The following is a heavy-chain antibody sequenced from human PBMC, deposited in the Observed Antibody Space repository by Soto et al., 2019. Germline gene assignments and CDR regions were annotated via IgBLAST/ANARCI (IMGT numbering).Heavy chain of an antibody. J-gene: IGHJ3*02. V-gene: IGHV3-23*01. CDR3: AKDFAESFPDAFDI. CDR2: FSGGGGST. CDR1: GFTFSNAW. Sequence: GGSLRLSCAASGFTFSNAWINWVRQAPGKGLEWVSTFSGGGGSTYYADSVKGRFTVSRDNSKNTLYLQMNSLRAEDTAVYYCAKDFAESFPDAFDIWGQGTMVTVSS. D-gene: IGHD3-10*01.